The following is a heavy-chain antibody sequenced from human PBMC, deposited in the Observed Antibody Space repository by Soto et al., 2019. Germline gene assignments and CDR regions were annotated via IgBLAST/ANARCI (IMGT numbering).Heavy chain of an antibody. D-gene: IGHD3-3*01. CDR3: ASQGRFLEWFPLGYYYGMDV. CDR1: GFSFSSYS. J-gene: IGHJ6*02. CDR2: ITSRSSSM. V-gene: IGHV3-48*01. Sequence: GGSLKLSCAASGFSFSSYSMTWVRQAPGKGLEWISYITSRSSSMYYADSVKGRFTISRDNAKNTLYLQMNSLRAEDTAVYYCASQGRFLEWFPLGYYYGMDVWGQGTTVNVSS.